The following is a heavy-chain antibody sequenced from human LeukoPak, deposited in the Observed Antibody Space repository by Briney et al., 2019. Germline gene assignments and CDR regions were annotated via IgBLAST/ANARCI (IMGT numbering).Heavy chain of an antibody. CDR1: GYSFTTYW. V-gene: IGHV5-51*01. D-gene: IGHD6-13*01. CDR3: ARRGHSSSWYSDY. Sequence: GESLKISCKGSGYSFTTYWIGWVRQMPGKGLEWMGIIYPGGSDTRYSPSFQGQVTISADKSISTAYLQWSGLKASDTAMYYCARRGHSSSWYSDYWGQGTLVTVSS. CDR2: IYPGGSDT. J-gene: IGHJ4*02.